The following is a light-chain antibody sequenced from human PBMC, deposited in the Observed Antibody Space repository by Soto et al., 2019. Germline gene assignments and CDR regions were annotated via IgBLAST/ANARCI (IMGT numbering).Light chain of an antibody. CDR3: QQYDSSPLT. Sequence: VLTQSPCTLSLSPGERATLSCRASQSVSSSYLAWYQQKPGRAPRLLIYGASNRATGIPDRFSGSGSGTDFTLTVTRLEPEDFAVYYCQQYDSSPLTFGGGTKVDIK. J-gene: IGKJ4*01. CDR1: QSVSSSY. CDR2: GAS. V-gene: IGKV3-20*01.